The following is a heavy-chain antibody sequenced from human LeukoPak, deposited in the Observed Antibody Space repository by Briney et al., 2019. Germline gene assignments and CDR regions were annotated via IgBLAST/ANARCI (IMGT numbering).Heavy chain of an antibody. CDR1: GFTFSSYV. CDR3: AELGITMIGGV. D-gene: IGHD3-10*02. J-gene: IGHJ6*04. V-gene: IGHV3-30*04. CDR2: ISYDGSNE. Sequence: GRSLRLSCAASGFTFSSYVMHWVRQAPGKGLEWVAIISYDGSNEYYADSVKGRFTISRDNAKNSLYLQMNSLRAEGTAVYYCAELGITMIGGVWGKGTTVTISS.